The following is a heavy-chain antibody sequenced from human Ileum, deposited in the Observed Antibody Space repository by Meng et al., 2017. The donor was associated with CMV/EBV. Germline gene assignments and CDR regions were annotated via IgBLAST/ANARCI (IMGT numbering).Heavy chain of an antibody. J-gene: IGHJ4*02. Sequence: GGSLRLSCAASGFTFSSYAMHWVRQAPGKGLEWVAVISYDGSNKYYADSVKGRFTISRDNSKNTLYLQMNSLRAEDTGIYYCARDRGPNTLDYWGQGTLVTVSS. CDR1: GFTFSSYA. D-gene: IGHD2-8*01. V-gene: IGHV3-30*04. CDR3: ARDRGPNTLDY. CDR2: ISYDGSNK.